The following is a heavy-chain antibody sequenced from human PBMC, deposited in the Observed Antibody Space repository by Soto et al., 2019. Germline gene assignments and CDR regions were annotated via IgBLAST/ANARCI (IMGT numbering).Heavy chain of an antibody. D-gene: IGHD5-18*01. CDR2: KNPNSGNT. CDR1: GYTFTKFG. CDR3: ARRARIGKQLWLPFDY. V-gene: IGHV1-8*01. J-gene: IGHJ4*02. Sequence: ASVKVSCKASGYTFTKFGISWVRQAPGQGLEWMGWKNPNSGNTAYAQKFQGRVTMTRDTSINTAYMELTSLRSEDTAVYYCARRARIGKQLWLPFDYWAQGTLVTSPQ.